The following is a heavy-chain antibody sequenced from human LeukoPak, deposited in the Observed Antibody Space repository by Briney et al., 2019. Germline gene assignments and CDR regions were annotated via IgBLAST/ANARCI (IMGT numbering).Heavy chain of an antibody. CDR2: INSDGSST. J-gene: IGHJ4*02. Sequence: GGSLRLSCAASGFTFSSYGMLWVRQAPGKGLVWVSRINSDGSSTSYAHSVKGRFTISRDNAKNTLYLQMNSLRAQDTAVYYCARVGHGSSWYRWGQGTLVTVSS. CDR1: GFTFSSYG. V-gene: IGHV3-74*01. CDR3: ARVGHGSSWYR. D-gene: IGHD6-13*01.